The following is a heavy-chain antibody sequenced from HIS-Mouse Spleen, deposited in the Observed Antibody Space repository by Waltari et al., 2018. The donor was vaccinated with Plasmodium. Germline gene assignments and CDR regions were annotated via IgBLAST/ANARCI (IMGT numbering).Heavy chain of an antibody. J-gene: IGHJ4*02. Sequence: QVQLVESWGGVVQPGRSLRLSCAASGFPFGLYAIPWVRQAPGKGLEWVAVISYDGSNKYYADSVKGRFTISRDNSKNTLYLQMNSLRAEDTAVYYCAREAGSGGLYYFDYWGQGTLVTVSS. CDR2: ISYDGSNK. V-gene: IGHV3-30-3*01. D-gene: IGHD3-10*01. CDR1: GFPFGLYA. CDR3: AREAGSGGLYYFDY.